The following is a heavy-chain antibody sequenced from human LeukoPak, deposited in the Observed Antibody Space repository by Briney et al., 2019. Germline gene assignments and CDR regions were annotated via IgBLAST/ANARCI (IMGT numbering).Heavy chain of an antibody. CDR3: AREGSGRLLRRYYYYMDV. CDR1: GYTFTGYY. V-gene: IGHV1-2*02. Sequence: ASVKVSCKASGYTFTGYYMHWVRQAPGQGLEWMGWINPNCGGTNYAQKFQGRVTMTRDTSISTAYMELSRLRPDDTAVYYCAREGSGRLLRRYYYYMDVWGKGTTVTVSS. CDR2: INPNCGGT. D-gene: IGHD6-25*01. J-gene: IGHJ6*03.